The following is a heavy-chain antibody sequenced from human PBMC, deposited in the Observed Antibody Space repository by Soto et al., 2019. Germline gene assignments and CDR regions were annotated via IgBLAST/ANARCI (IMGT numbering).Heavy chain of an antibody. CDR2: ISGSGGST. V-gene: IGHV3-23*01. Sequence: GGSLRLSCAASGFTFSSYAMSWVRQAPGKGLEWVSAISGSGGSTYYADSVKGRFTISRDNSKNTLYLQMNSLRAEDTAVYYCAKDWWRVLGLAQLSPTFDYWGQGTLVTVSS. CDR1: GFTFSSYA. D-gene: IGHD3-16*02. CDR3: AKDWWRVLGLAQLSPTFDY. J-gene: IGHJ4*02.